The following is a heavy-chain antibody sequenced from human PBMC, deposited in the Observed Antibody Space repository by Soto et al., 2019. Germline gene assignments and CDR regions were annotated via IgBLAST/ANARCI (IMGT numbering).Heavy chain of an antibody. Sequence: SVKVSCKASGGTFSSYAISWVRQAPGQGLEWMGGIIPIFGTANYAQKFQGRVTITADKSTSTAYMELSSLRSKDTAVYYCARAPYSGYDKGNYYYGMDVWGQGTTVTVSS. CDR1: GGTFSSYA. CDR3: ARAPYSGYDKGNYYYGMDV. CDR2: IIPIFGTA. J-gene: IGHJ6*02. V-gene: IGHV1-69*06. D-gene: IGHD5-12*01.